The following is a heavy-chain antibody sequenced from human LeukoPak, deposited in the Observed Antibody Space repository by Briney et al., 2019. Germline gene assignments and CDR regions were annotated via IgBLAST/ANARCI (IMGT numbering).Heavy chain of an antibody. CDR1: GGTFSSYA. J-gene: IGHJ4*02. V-gene: IGHV1-69*01. D-gene: IGHD3-16*02. Sequence: SVKVSCKASGGTFSSYAISWVRQAPGQGLEWMGGIIPIFGTANYAQKFQGRVTITADESTSTAYMELSSLRSEDTAVYYCARATLGELLFPYYWGQGTLVTVSS. CDR3: ARATLGELLFPYY. CDR2: IIPIFGTA.